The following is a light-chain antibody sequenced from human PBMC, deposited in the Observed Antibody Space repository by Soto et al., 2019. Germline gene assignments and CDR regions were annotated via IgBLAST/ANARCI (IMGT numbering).Light chain of an antibody. CDR3: ISYTRSSTWV. CDR2: EVS. J-gene: IGLJ3*02. CDR1: SSDVGGYNY. V-gene: IGLV2-14*01. Sequence: QSVLTQPASVSGSPGQSITISCTGTSSDVGGYNYVSWYQQHPGKAPKLMIYEVSNRPSGVSDRFSGSRSGNTASLTISGLQAEDESDYYCISYTRSSTWVFGGGTKVT.